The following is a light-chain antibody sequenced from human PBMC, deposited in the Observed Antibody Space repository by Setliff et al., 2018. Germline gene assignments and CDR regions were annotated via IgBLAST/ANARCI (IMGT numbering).Light chain of an antibody. J-gene: IGLJ1*01. CDR1: NSDVGSYNH. CDR3: SSYVGSSTPHV. Sequence: ALAQPASVSGFLGQSITISCTGTNSDVGSYNHFSWYQQHPGKAPKLMIYEVTMRPSGISNRFSGSKSGNAASLTISGLQAEDEAEYYCSSYVGSSTPHVFGTGTKVTVL. CDR2: EVT. V-gene: IGLV2-23*02.